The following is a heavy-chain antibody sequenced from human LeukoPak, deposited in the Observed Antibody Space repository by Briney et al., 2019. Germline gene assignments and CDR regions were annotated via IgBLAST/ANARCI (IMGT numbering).Heavy chain of an antibody. CDR3: ARGGYYYDSSGYYFSY. CDR1: GYTFTSYD. J-gene: IGHJ4*02. D-gene: IGHD3-22*01. V-gene: IGHV1-8*03. CDR2: MNPNSGST. Sequence: ASVKVSCKASGYTFTSYDINWVRQATGQGLEWMGWMNPNSGSTGYAQKFQGRVTITRNTSISTAYMELSSLRSEDTAVYYCARGGYYYDSSGYYFSYWGQGTLVTVSS.